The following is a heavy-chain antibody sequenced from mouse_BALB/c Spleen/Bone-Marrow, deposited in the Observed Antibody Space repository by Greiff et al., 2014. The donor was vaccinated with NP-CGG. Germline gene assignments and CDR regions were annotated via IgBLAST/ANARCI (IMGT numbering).Heavy chain of an antibody. V-gene: IGHV1-87*01. CDR3: ARSGATATPFAY. J-gene: IGHJ3*01. CDR1: GYTFTNYW. Sequence: LQESGAELARPGASVKLSCKASGYTFTNYWMQWVKQRPGQDLEWIGAIYPGDGDSRYTQKFKGKATLTADKSSSTAYVQLNSLASEDSAVYYCARSGATATPFAYWGQGTLVTVSA. D-gene: IGHD1-2*01. CDR2: IYPGDGDS.